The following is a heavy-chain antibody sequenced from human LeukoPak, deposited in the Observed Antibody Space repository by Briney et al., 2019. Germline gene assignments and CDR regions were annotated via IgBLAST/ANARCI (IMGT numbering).Heavy chain of an antibody. CDR3: ARGGGGSYYYYGMDV. Sequence: ASVKVSCKASGGTFSSYAISWVRQAPGQGLEWMGRIIPILGIANYAQKFQGRVTITADKSTSTAYMELSSLRSEDTAVYYCARGGGGSYYYYGMDVWGQGTTVTVSS. CDR2: IIPILGIA. CDR1: GGTFSSYA. D-gene: IGHD1-26*01. J-gene: IGHJ6*02. V-gene: IGHV1-69*04.